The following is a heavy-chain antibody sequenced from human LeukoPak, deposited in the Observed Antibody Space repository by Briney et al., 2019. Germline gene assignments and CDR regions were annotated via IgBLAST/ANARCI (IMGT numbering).Heavy chain of an antibody. Sequence: PGGSLRLSCAASGFTFDDCSMHWVRQAPGKGLEWVSLISWDGGSTYYANSVKGRFTISRDNSKNTLYLQMGSLRAEDMAVYYCARVSRSSSSYGMDVWGQGTTVTVSS. CDR1: GFTFDDCS. D-gene: IGHD6-13*01. J-gene: IGHJ6*02. CDR2: ISWDGGST. CDR3: ARVSRSSSSYGMDV. V-gene: IGHV3-43*01.